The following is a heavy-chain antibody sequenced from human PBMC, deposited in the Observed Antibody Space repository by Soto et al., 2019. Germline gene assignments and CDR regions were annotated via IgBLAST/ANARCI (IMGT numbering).Heavy chain of an antibody. J-gene: IGHJ4*02. CDR3: ARVPERYSYGGPFHY. CDR2: INPSGGST. V-gene: IGHV1-46*01. Sequence: XSVKVSFKASVYTFTSYYMHWVRQAPGQGLEWMGIINPSGGSTSYAQKFQGRVTMTRDTSTSTVYMELSSLRSEDTVVYYCARVPERYSYGGPFHYWGQGTLVTVSS. D-gene: IGHD5-18*01. CDR1: VYTFTSYY.